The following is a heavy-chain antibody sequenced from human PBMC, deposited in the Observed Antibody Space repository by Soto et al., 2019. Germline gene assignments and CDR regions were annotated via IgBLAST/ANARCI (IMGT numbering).Heavy chain of an antibody. CDR2: ISAYNGNT. Sequence: GASVKVYCKASGYTLTSYGISWVRQAPGQGLDWMGWISAYNGNTKYAQDLQGRCTMTTDTSTSTDYMELRSLRSDDTAVYYCARFSGGSYNTFYFYYGMDVWGQGTTVTVSS. D-gene: IGHD2-15*01. V-gene: IGHV1-18*01. CDR3: ARFSGGSYNTFYFYYGMDV. J-gene: IGHJ6*02. CDR1: GYTLTSYG.